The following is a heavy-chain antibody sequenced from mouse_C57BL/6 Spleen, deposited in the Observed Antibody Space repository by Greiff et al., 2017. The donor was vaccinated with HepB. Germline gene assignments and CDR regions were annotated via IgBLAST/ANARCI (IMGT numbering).Heavy chain of an antibody. CDR2: IWSGGST. J-gene: IGHJ2*01. D-gene: IGHD2-1*01. CDR1: GFSLTSYG. V-gene: IGHV2-2*01. CDR3: ARIYSDYFDY. Sequence: QVQLKESGPGLVQPSQSLSITCTVSGFSLTSYGVHWVRQSPGKGLEWLGVIWSGGSTDYNAAFISRLSISKDNSKSQVFFKMNSLQADDTAIYSCARIYSDYFDYWGQGTTLTVSS.